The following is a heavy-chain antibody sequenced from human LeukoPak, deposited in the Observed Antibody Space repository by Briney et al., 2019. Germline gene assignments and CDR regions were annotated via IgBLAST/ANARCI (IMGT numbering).Heavy chain of an antibody. CDR3: ARDWNGDYAFEN. J-gene: IGHJ4*02. D-gene: IGHD1-1*01. CDR2: IDSGGST. V-gene: IGHV3-66*01. CDR1: GITVSNNY. Sequence: GGSLRLSCEVSGITVSNNYMNWVRQAPGKGLEWVSVIDSGGSTYYADSVKGRFTASRDISRNTVLLQLTGPRAEDTAIYYCARDWNGDYAFENWGQGTLVIVSS.